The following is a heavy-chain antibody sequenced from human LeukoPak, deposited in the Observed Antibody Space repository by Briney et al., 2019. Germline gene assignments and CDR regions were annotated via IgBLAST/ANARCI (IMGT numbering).Heavy chain of an antibody. D-gene: IGHD6-25*01. V-gene: IGHV4-59*01. J-gene: IGHJ4*02. Sequence: PSETLSLTCAVSGASIRTYYWTWVRRPPGKGLEWIGYVYHSGSTYYTPSLRRRVAMSIDTSENSFSLKLNSVTAADTAVYYCAASLTALRPSYYFDFWAQGIQVTVSS. CDR1: GASIRTYY. CDR2: VYHSGST. CDR3: AASLTALRPSYYFDF.